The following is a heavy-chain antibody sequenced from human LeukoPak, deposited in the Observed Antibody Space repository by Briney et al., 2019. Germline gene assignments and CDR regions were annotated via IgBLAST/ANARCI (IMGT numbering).Heavy chain of an antibody. D-gene: IGHD3-10*01. Sequence: SETLSLTCTVSSGSISSGSYYWSWIRQPAGKGLEWIGRIYTSGSTNYNPSLKSRVTISVDTSKNQFSLKLSSVTAADTAVYYCARDQRYYYGSGSYYNVFDYWGQGTLVTVSS. CDR2: IYTSGST. CDR1: SGSISSGSYY. V-gene: IGHV4-61*02. CDR3: ARDQRYYYGSGSYYNVFDY. J-gene: IGHJ4*02.